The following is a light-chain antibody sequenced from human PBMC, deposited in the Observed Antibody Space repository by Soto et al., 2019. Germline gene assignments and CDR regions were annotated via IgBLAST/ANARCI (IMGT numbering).Light chain of an antibody. J-gene: IGKJ2*01. CDR3: QQYKSYSPYT. V-gene: IGKV1-5*03. Sequence: DIQMTQSPSTLSASVGDRVTITCRASQSISSWLAWYQQKPGKAPKLLIYKASSLESVVPSRFSGSGSGTEFSLNISSLQPDDFATYYCQQYKSYSPYTFGQGTKLEIK. CDR1: QSISSW. CDR2: KAS.